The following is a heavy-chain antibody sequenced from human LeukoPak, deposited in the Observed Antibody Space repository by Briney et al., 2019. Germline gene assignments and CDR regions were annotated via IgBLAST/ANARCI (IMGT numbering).Heavy chain of an antibody. D-gene: IGHD3-16*01. Sequence: PGGSLRLSCAASGFTFSSYGMHWVRQAPGNGLEWVAVISYDGSNKYYADSVKGRFTISRDNSKNTLYLQMNSLRAEDTAVYYCAGGRWGLGDYWGQGTLVTVSS. CDR3: AGGRWGLGDY. CDR2: ISYDGSNK. J-gene: IGHJ4*02. CDR1: GFTFSSYG. V-gene: IGHV3-30*03.